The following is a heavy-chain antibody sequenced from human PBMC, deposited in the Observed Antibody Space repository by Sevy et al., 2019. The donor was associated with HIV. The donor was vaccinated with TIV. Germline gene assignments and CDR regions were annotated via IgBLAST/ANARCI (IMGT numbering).Heavy chain of an antibody. V-gene: IGHV3-23*01. CDR1: GFSFDSYG. J-gene: IGHJ6*03. Sequence: GGSLRLSCAVSGFSFDSYGMTWVRQAPGKGLEWVSAISGSGTRTYYADSVKGRFIISRDNSKNTLDLQMNSLRAEDKAIYYCAKGGGGHYDPDEIAYYFYYYNMDVWGKGTTVTVS. CDR3: AKGGGGHYDPDEIAYYFYYYNMDV. CDR2: ISGSGTRT. D-gene: IGHD3-22*01.